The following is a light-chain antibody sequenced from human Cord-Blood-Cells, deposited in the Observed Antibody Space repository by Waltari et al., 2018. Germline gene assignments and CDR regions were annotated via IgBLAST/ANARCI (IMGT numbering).Light chain of an antibody. V-gene: IGKV3-20*01. CDR1: QSVSSSY. CDR3: QQYGSSPPIT. J-gene: IGKJ5*01. Sequence: EIVLTQSQGPLSLSQGEKATPPCRASQSVSSSYLAWYQQKPGQAPRLLIYGASSRAIGIPDRFSGSGSGTDFTLTISRLEPEDFAVYYCQQYGSSPPITFGQGTRLEIK. CDR2: GAS.